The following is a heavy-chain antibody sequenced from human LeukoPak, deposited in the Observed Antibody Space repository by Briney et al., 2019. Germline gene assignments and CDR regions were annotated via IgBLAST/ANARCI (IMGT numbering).Heavy chain of an antibody. CDR1: GGSINNYF. V-gene: IGHV4-4*07. CDR3: ASSGRMYSRSGGY. Sequence: PSETLSLTCTVSGGSINNYFWSWIRQPAGQGVEWIGRIYTNGDTRYNPSLKSRVTLSVDTSKNQLSLKLMSMTAADTAVYYCASSGRMYSRSGGYWGQGTLVTVSS. D-gene: IGHD6-13*01. J-gene: IGHJ4*02. CDR2: IYTNGDT.